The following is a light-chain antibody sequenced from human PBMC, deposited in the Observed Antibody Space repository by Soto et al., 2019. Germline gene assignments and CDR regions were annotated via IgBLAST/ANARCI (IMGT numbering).Light chain of an antibody. CDR1: QGISNY. Sequence: DIQMTQSPSSLSASVGDRVTITCRASQGISNYVAWYQQKPGKPPKLLIYAASTLQSGVPSRFSGSASGTYFTLTINSLQPEDVATYSCQKYSSVPVFGPGTKVDIK. CDR2: AAS. J-gene: IGKJ3*01. V-gene: IGKV1-27*01. CDR3: QKYSSVPV.